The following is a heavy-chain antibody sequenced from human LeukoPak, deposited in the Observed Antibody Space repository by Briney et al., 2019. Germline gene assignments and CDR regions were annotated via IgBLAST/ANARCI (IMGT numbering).Heavy chain of an antibody. CDR2: IYYSGST. V-gene: IGHV4-30-4*01. CDR1: GGSISSGDYY. J-gene: IGHJ3*02. Sequence: SETLSLTCTVSGGSISSGDYYWSWIRQPPGKGLEWIGYIYYSGSTCYNPSLKSRVTISVDTSKNQFSLKLSSVTAADTAVYYCARAYGGADAFDIWGQGTMVTVSS. D-gene: IGHD4-23*01. CDR3: ARAYGGADAFDI.